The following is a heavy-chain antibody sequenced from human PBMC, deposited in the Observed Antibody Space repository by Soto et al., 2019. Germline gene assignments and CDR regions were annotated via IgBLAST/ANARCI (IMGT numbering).Heavy chain of an antibody. CDR1: GGTFSSYT. J-gene: IGHJ4*02. Sequence: QVQLVQSGAEVKKPGSSVKVSCTASGGTFSSYTISWVRQAPGQGLEWMGRIIPILGIANYAQKFQGRVTITANKSTGTASMELSGLRCEDTAVYYCARGAGGYDSMNFDYWGQGTLVTVSS. D-gene: IGHD5-12*01. V-gene: IGHV1-69*02. CDR2: IIPILGIA. CDR3: ARGAGGYDSMNFDY.